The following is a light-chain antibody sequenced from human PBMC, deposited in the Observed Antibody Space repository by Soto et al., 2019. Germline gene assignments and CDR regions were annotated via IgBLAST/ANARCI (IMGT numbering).Light chain of an antibody. CDR1: QSVSSY. V-gene: IGKV3-15*01. J-gene: IGKJ1*01. CDR2: SAS. CDR3: QQCHDWPPWT. Sequence: EIVLTQSPATLSLSPGERATLPCRASQSVSSYLAWYQQKPGQAPRLLIYSASTRATGIPARVSGSGSGTEFTLTISSLQSEDFAVYYCQQCHDWPPWTFGQGTKVDIK.